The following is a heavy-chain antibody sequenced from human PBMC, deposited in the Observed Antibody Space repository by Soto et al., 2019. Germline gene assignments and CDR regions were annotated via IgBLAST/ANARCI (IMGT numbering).Heavy chain of an antibody. V-gene: IGHV3-48*03. CDR3: ARVYDDYLIDAFDI. D-gene: IGHD4-17*01. CDR2: IGRRGSAT. CDR1: EFSLSTYE. J-gene: IGHJ3*02. Sequence: EVQLVESGGGLVQPGGSLRLSCEAFEFSLSTYEVAWVRQAPGKGLEWVSHIGRRGSATYYADSVKGRFSISRDNAKNSVLLQMNSLRAEDTAVYFCARVYDDYLIDAFDIWGQGTMVSVSS.